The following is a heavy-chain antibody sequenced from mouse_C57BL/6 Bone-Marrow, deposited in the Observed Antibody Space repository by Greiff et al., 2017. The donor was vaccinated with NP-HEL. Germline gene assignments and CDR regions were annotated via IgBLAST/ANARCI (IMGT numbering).Heavy chain of an antibody. CDR1: GYEFSNYW. CDR3: ARGAY. CDR2: IYPGDGDP. J-gene: IGHJ3*01. V-gene: IGHV1-80*01. Sequence: QVQLQQSGAELVKPGASVKISCKASGYEFSNYWMNWVKQRPGKGLEWIGQIYPGDGDPNYNGKFKDKATLTAYQSSSTAYMQLSRLTSEDSAVYFCARGAYWGQGTLVTVSA.